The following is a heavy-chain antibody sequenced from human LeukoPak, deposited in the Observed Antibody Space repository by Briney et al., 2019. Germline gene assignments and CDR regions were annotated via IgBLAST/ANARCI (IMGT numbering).Heavy chain of an antibody. Sequence: PSETLSLTCTVSGGSISSSSYYWGWIRQPPGKGLEWIGSIYYSGSTCYNPSLKSRVTVSVDTSKNQFSLKLSSVTAADTAVYYCARVELGHFDYWGQGTLVTVSS. D-gene: IGHD7-27*01. CDR1: GGSISSSSYY. CDR2: IYYSGST. V-gene: IGHV4-39*07. J-gene: IGHJ4*02. CDR3: ARVELGHFDY.